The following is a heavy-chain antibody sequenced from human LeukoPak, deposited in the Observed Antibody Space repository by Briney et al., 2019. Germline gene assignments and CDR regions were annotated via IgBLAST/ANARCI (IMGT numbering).Heavy chain of an antibody. V-gene: IGHV3-7*01. J-gene: IGHJ4*02. CDR1: GFTFSTHW. D-gene: IGHD5-18*01. CDR2: IKEDGSEK. CDR3: VRESRQLWGRSGFDY. Sequence: PGGSLRLSCTASGFTFSTHWMNWVRQAPGKGLEWVANIKEDGSEKYYVDSVKGRFSISRDNAKNSLYLQMNSLRAEDTALYYCVRESRQLWGRSGFDYWGQGTLVTVSS.